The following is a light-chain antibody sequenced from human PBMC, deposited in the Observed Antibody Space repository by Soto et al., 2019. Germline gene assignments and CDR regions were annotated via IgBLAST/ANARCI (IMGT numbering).Light chain of an antibody. CDR1: QSISSN. V-gene: IGKV3-15*01. Sequence: EIVMTQSPATLSVSPGERVTLSCRASQSISSNLAWYQQKPGQAPSRLMYGTSTRATGIPARFSGSVSGTEFTLTISSLQSEDFAVYYCQQYNTWSSITFGQGTRLEIK. CDR2: GTS. CDR3: QQYNTWSSIT. J-gene: IGKJ5*01.